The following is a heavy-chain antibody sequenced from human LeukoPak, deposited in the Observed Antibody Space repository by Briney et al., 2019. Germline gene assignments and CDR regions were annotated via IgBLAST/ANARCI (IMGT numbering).Heavy chain of an antibody. J-gene: IGHJ1*01. CDR2: IRYDGGNK. CDR1: GFTFSSYG. D-gene: IGHD6-19*01. V-gene: IGHV3-30*02. CDR3: ARGGKRALAGTRSPQYFQH. Sequence: PGGSLRLSCAASGFTFSSYGMHWVRQAPGKGLEWVAFIRYDGGNKYYADSVKGRFTISRDNSKNTLYLQMNSLRAEDTAVYYCARGGKRALAGTRSPQYFQHWGQGTLVTVSS.